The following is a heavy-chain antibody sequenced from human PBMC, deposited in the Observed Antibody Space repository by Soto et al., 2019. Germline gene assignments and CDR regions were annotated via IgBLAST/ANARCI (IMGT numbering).Heavy chain of an antibody. CDR2: VYYSGTT. D-gene: IGHD1-26*01. CDR3: ARVPGIVGATHFDY. CDR1: SGSISSYY. Sequence: PSETLSLTCTVASGSISSYYWSWLRQPPGKGLEWIGYVYYSGTTNYNSSLKSRVTISIDPSKNQFSLRLGSVTAADTAVYYCARVPGIVGATHFDYWGQGTLVTVSS. V-gene: IGHV4-59*12. J-gene: IGHJ4*02.